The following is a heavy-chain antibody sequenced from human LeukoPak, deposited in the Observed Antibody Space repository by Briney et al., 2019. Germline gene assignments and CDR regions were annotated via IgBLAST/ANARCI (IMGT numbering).Heavy chain of an antibody. V-gene: IGHV3-23*01. Sequence: SGGSLRLSCAASGFIFNTYGMHWVRQAPGKGLEWVSAISGSGDSTFYADSVKGRFTISRDNSKNTLYVQMNSLRAEDTAVYYCARVSSNNYGYNYFDYWGQGTLVTVSS. CDR2: ISGSGDST. D-gene: IGHD5-18*01. CDR1: GFIFNTYG. J-gene: IGHJ4*02. CDR3: ARVSSNNYGYNYFDY.